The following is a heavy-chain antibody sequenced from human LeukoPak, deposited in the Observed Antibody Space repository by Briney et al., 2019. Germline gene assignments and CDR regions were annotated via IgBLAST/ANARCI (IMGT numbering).Heavy chain of an antibody. Sequence: GASVKVSCKASGYTFTSYGITWVRQAPGQGLEWMGWISAYNGNTNYAQKVQGRVTMTTDTSTSTAYMELRSLRSDDTAVYFCARDLRDYDYVWGDAFDIWGQGTMVTVSS. D-gene: IGHD3-16*01. CDR2: ISAYNGNT. CDR1: GYTFTSYG. V-gene: IGHV1-18*01. J-gene: IGHJ3*02. CDR3: ARDLRDYDYVWGDAFDI.